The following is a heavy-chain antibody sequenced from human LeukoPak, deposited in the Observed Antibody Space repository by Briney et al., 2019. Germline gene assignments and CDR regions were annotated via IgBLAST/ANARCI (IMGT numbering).Heavy chain of an antibody. V-gene: IGHV3-23*01. J-gene: IGHJ3*02. CDR1: GFTFSSYA. CDR3: AILRITMVRGAHDAFDI. CDR2: ISGSGGST. D-gene: IGHD3-10*01. Sequence: PGGSLRLSCAASGFTFSSYAMSWVRQAPGKGLEWVSAISGSGGSTYYADSVKGRFTISRDNSKNTLYLQMNSLRAEDTAVYYCAILRITMVRGAHDAFDIWGQGTMVTVSS.